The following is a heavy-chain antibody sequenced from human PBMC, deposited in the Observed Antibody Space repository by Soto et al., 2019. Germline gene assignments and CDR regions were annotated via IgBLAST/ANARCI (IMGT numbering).Heavy chain of an antibody. Sequence: PGGSLRLSCPASGFTFSTYAMSWVRQAPGKGLEWVSAISGSGGSTYYADSVKGRYIISRDNSKNTLYLQINSLRAEDTPIYYFAKKPWSAYYYYYYMDVLGKGTTVTVPS. CDR2: ISGSGGST. V-gene: IGHV3-23*01. CDR1: GFTFSTYA. J-gene: IGHJ6*03. CDR3: AKKPWSAYYYYYYMDV.